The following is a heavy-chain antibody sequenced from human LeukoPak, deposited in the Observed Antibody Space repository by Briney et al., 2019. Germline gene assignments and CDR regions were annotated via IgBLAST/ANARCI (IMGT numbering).Heavy chain of an antibody. V-gene: IGHV1-69*13. CDR3: ARADYTAMGPFDY. CDR1: GGTFSSYA. Sequence: GASVKVSCKASGGTFSSYAISWVRQAPGQGLEWMGGIIPIFGTANYAQKFQGRVTITADDSTSTAYMELSSLRSEDTAVYYCARADYTAMGPFDYWGQGTLVTVSS. J-gene: IGHJ4*02. CDR2: IIPIFGTA. D-gene: IGHD5-18*01.